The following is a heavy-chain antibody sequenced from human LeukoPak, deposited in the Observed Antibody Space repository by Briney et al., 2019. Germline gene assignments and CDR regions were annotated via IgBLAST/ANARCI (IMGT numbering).Heavy chain of an antibody. Sequence: PSETLSLTCAVYGGSFSGYYWSWIRQPPGKGLEWIGEINHSGSTNYNPSLKSRVTISVDTSKNQFSLKLSSVTAADTAVYYCARCSPRSSWPHYYYGMDVWGQGTTVTVSS. CDR3: ARCSPRSSWPHYYYGMDV. CDR1: GGSFSGYY. V-gene: IGHV4-34*01. CDR2: INHSGST. J-gene: IGHJ6*02. D-gene: IGHD6-13*01.